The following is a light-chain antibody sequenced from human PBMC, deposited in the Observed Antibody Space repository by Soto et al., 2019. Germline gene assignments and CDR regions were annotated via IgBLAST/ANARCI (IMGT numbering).Light chain of an antibody. J-gene: IGKJ4*01. CDR2: AAS. CDR1: QDIDSY. CDR3: EQFKDYPLN. Sequence: DIMLIQVPSVPSASVGDRVTITCRASQDIDSYLGWYQQEPGKPPKLLIYAASTLQSGVPSRFSGSGSGTQFSLTISSLQPEDFATCYCEQFKDYPLNFGGGTRVDIK. V-gene: IGKV1-9*01.